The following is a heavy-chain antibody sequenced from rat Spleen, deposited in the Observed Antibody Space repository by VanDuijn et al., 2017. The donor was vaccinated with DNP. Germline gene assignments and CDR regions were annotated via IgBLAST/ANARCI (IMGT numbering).Heavy chain of an antibody. CDR3: ARWSRYFDY. CDR1: GYSITSND. CDR2: ISYSGST. J-gene: IGHJ2*01. Sequence: VQLQESGPGLVKPSQSLSLTCSVTGYSITSNDWAWIRKFPGNKMEYIGHISYSGSTNYNPSLKSRFAITRDTSKNQFFLQLNSVTTEDTATYYCARWSRYFDYWGQGVMVTVSS. V-gene: IGHV3-1*01.